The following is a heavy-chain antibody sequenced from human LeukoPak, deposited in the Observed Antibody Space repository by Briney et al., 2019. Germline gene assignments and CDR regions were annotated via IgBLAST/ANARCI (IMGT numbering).Heavy chain of an antibody. Sequence: SETLSLTCTVSGDSISSYYWSWIRQPPGKGLGWMGYINYSGNTNYNPSLKSRVTISVDTSKNQFSLRLTSVTAADTAVYYCAREGRQDYVYFDCWGQGTLVTVSS. CDR2: INYSGNT. CDR3: AREGRQDYVYFDC. CDR1: GDSISSYY. V-gene: IGHV4-59*01. J-gene: IGHJ4*02. D-gene: IGHD4-17*01.